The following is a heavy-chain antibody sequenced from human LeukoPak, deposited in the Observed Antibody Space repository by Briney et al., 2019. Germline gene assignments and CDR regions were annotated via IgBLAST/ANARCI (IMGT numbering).Heavy chain of an antibody. Sequence: AAVKVSCKASGYTFNNYDINWVRQAPGQGLEWVGWMNPNSGNTGYAQKFQGRFTLTRETFISTAYMELHSLRSDDADVYYCVRAMAPLDTFNYQCAMDVWGQGTMVTVSS. D-gene: IGHD5-24*01. V-gene: IGHV1-8*01. CDR1: GYTFNNYD. J-gene: IGHJ6*02. CDR3: VRAMAPLDTFNYQCAMDV. CDR2: MNPNSGNT.